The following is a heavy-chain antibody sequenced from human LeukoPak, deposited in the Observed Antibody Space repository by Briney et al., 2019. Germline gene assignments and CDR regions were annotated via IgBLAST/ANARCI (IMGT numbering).Heavy chain of an antibody. V-gene: IGHV4-30-4*08. CDR1: GGPIRRGDFF. J-gene: IGHJ5*02. CDR3: ARDSSGYVSWFDP. D-gene: IGHD3-22*01. CDR2: IYYSGST. Sequence: PSGTPSLPRTVSGGPIRRGDFFLSWSRPPPGEGLGGIGYIYYSGSTYYNPSLKSRVTISVDTSKNQFSLKLSSVTAADTAVYYCARDSSGYVSWFDPWGQGTLVTVSS.